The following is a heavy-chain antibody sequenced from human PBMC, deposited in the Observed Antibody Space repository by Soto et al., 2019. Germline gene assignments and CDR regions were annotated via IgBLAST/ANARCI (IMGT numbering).Heavy chain of an antibody. CDR1: GGSISSYY. D-gene: IGHD4-17*01. V-gene: IGHV4-59*01. CDR2: IYYRGST. J-gene: IGHJ4*02. CDR3: ARDDDGDFDY. Sequence: QVQLQESGPGLVKPSETLSLTCTVSGGSISSYYWSWIRQPPGKGLEWIGYIYYRGSTNYNPSLKRRVTISVDTSKNQFSLKLSSVTAADTAVYYCARDDDGDFDYWGQGTLVTVSS.